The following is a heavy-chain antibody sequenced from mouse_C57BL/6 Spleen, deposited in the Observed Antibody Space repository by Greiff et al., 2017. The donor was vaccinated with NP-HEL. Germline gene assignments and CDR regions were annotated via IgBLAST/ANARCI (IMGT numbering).Heavy chain of an antibody. CDR1: GYTFTSYW. J-gene: IGHJ3*01. Sequence: QVQLQQPGAELVKPGASVKLSCKASGYTFTSYWMQWVKQRPGQGLEWIGEIDPSDSYTNYNQKFKGKATLTVDTSSSTAYMQLSSLTSEDSAVYYCARYQPEAYWGEGTLVTVSA. CDR3: ARYQPEAY. CDR2: IDPSDSYT. V-gene: IGHV1-50*01.